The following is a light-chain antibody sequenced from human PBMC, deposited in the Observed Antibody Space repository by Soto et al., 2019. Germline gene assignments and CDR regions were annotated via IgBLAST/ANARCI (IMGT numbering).Light chain of an antibody. CDR3: QQYNNWPRT. J-gene: IGKJ1*01. CDR1: QSINSN. V-gene: IGKV3-15*01. CDR2: GAY. Sequence: EIVMTQSPGTLSESPGERATLSCRASQSINSNLAWYQQKPGQAPRLLIYGAYTRATGVPARFSGSGSGTEFTLTISSLQSEDFAVYYCQQYNNWPRTFGQGTTVEI.